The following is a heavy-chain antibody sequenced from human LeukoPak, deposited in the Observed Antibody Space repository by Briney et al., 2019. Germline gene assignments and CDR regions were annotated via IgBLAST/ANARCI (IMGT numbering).Heavy chain of an antibody. J-gene: IGHJ3*02. V-gene: IGHV1-69*06. CDR2: IIPIFGTA. Sequence: SVKVSCKASGGTFSSYAISWVRQAPGQGLEWMGGIIPIFGTANYAQKFQGRVTITADKSTGTAYMELSSLRSEDTAVYYCAREGIEVAAAGTMWAFDIWSQGTMVTVSS. CDR3: AREGIEVAAAGTMWAFDI. CDR1: GGTFSSYA. D-gene: IGHD6-13*01.